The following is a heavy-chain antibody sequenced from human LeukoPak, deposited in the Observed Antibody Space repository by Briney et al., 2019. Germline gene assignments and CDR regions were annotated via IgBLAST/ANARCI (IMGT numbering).Heavy chain of an antibody. Sequence: ASVNVSCKASGYTFTSYGISWVRQAPGQGLDWMGWISDYNGNTNYAQKLQGRVTMTTDTSTSTAYMELRSLRSDDTAVYYCARDLYRDSLPVSWFDPWGQGTLVTVSS. V-gene: IGHV1-18*01. D-gene: IGHD4-11*01. CDR2: ISDYNGNT. CDR3: ARDLYRDSLPVSWFDP. CDR1: GYTFTSYG. J-gene: IGHJ5*02.